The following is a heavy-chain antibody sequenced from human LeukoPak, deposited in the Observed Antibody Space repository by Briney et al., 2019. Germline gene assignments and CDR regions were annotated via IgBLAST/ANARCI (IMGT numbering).Heavy chain of an antibody. CDR2: IIPILGIA. CDR3: EREEVTIVGANRDY. V-gene: IGHV1-69*04. D-gene: IGHD3-22*01. Sequence: ASVKVSCKASGGTFSSYAISWVRQAPGQGLEWMGRIIPILGIANYAQKFQGRVTITAGKSTSTAYMELSSLRSEDTAVYYCEREEVTIVGANRDYWGQGPLVTVS. CDR1: GGTFSSYA. J-gene: IGHJ4*02.